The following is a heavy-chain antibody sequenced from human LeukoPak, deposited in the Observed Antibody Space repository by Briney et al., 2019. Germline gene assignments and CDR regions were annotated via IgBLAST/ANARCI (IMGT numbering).Heavy chain of an antibody. CDR1: VSTLSTYW. Sequence: GGSLRLSCAASVSTLSTYWMAWFRQTPGKGLQWVASLRQSGSEVSYVDSVKGRFTISRDNAANSLYLQMNNLRVEDTAVYYCARDHLSGSYYRDSWGQGTLVTVS. J-gene: IGHJ4*02. CDR2: LRQSGSEV. V-gene: IGHV3-7*04. D-gene: IGHD1-26*01. CDR3: ARDHLSGSYYRDS.